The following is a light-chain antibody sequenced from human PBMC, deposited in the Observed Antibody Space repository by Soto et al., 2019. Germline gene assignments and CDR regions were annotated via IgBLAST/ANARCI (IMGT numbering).Light chain of an antibody. CDR1: QDIGNY. J-gene: IGKJ1*01. CDR3: QKYDSSPHT. Sequence: DIQMTQSPSSLSASVGDRVSITCRASQDIGNYLAWFQQKPGRVPKLLIHSASSLHSGVPSRFSGSGSGSDFTLTISSLQPEDVATYFCQKYDSSPHTFGQGTKVEIK. V-gene: IGKV1-27*01. CDR2: SAS.